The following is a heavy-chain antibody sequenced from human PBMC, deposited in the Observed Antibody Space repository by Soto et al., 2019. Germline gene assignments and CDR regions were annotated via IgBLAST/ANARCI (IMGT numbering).Heavy chain of an antibody. CDR3: ARDPGRCSSTSFYGRAYRYWYFDL. V-gene: IGHV4-31*03. Sequence: QVQLQESGPGLVKPSQTLSLTCTVSGGSISSGGYYWSWIRQHPGKGLEWIGYIYYSGSTYYNPSLKSRVTISVDTSKNQFSLKLSSVTAADMAVYYCARDPGRCSSTSFYGRAYRYWYFDLWGRGTLVTVAS. CDR1: GGSISSGGYY. CDR2: IYYSGST. J-gene: IGHJ2*01. D-gene: IGHD2-2*01.